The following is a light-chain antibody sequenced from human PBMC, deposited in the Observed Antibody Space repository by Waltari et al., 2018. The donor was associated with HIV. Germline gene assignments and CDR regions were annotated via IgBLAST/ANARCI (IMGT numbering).Light chain of an antibody. CDR1: SSNIGDNY. J-gene: IGLJ2*01. CDR2: DNN. Sequence: QSVLTQPPSVSAAPGQKVTISCSGSSSNIGDNYVSWYQQLPGTAPKLLICDNNERPSGSPDRFSASKSGTSATLGITGLQTGDEADYYCGTWDSSLSAGLFGGGTKLTVL. CDR3: GTWDSSLSAGL. V-gene: IGLV1-51*01.